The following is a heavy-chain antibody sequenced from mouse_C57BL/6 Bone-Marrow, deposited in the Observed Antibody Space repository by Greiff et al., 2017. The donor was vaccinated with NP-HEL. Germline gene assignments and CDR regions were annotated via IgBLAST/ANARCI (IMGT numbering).Heavy chain of an antibody. Sequence: EVKLQESGPELVKPGASVKMSCKASGYTFTDYNMHWVKQSHGKSLEWIGYINPNNGGTSYNQKFKGKATLTVNKSSSTAYMELRSLTSEDSAVYYCARSSPGYFDVWGTGTTVTVSS. J-gene: IGHJ1*03. CDR2: INPNNGGT. D-gene: IGHD1-1*01. CDR3: ARSSPGYFDV. V-gene: IGHV1-22*01. CDR1: GYTFTDYN.